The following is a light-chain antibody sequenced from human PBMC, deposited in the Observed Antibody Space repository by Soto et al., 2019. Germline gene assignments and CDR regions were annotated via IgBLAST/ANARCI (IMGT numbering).Light chain of an antibody. CDR1: QSISSN. Sequence: EIVMTQSPATLSLSPGERATLSCRASQSISSNLAWYQQKPGHAHRLLLYGESTRATDIPARFSGSGSGTEFALTLSSLQSEDFAVYYCQQYNNRPPWTFGQGTKVEIK. CDR2: GES. V-gene: IGKV3D-15*01. CDR3: QQYNNRPPWT. J-gene: IGKJ1*01.